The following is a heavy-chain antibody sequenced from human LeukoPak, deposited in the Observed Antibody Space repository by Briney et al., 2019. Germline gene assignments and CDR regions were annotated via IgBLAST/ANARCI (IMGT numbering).Heavy chain of an antibody. Sequence: GGSLRLSCAVSGFTFSTYAMSWVRQAPGKGLEWVSGIRGSGDSTYYADSVKGRFTSSRDNSKNTLFLQMSGLRAEDTAVYYCARGHIDSEWLCFHSWGQGTLVTVSS. CDR3: ARGHIDSEWLCFHS. D-gene: IGHD2-21*01. CDR1: GFTFSTYA. J-gene: IGHJ4*02. V-gene: IGHV3-23*01. CDR2: IRGSGDST.